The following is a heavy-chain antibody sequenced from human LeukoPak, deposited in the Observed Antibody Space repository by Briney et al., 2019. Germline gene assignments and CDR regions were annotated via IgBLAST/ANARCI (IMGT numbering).Heavy chain of an antibody. V-gene: IGHV3-21*01. CDR3: ARAQVPY. J-gene: IGHJ4*02. CDR2: ISNSNNYI. Sequence: GGSLRLSCAASGFTVSSNYMSWVRQAPGKGLEWVSSISNSNNYIYYADSVKGRFTISRDNAKNSLYLQMNSLRAEDTAVYYCARAQVPYWGQGTLVTVSS. CDR1: GFTVSSNY.